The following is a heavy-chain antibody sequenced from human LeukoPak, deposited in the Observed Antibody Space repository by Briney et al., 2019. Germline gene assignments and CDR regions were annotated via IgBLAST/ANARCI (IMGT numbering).Heavy chain of an antibody. Sequence: PSETLSLTCTVSCGSISSYYWSWIRQPPGKGLEWIGYIYYSGSTNYNPSLKSRVTISVDTSKNQFSLKLSSVTAADTAVYYCARNPPTYSSYAPWGQGTLVTVSS. CDR3: ARNPPTYSSYAP. D-gene: IGHD6-6*01. CDR2: IYYSGST. J-gene: IGHJ5*02. CDR1: CGSISSYY. V-gene: IGHV4-59*01.